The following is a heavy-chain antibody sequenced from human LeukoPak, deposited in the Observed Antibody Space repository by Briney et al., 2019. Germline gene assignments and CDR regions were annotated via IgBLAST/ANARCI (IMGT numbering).Heavy chain of an antibody. Sequence: PGGSLRLSCTASGFTFGDYAMRSVRQAPGKGLEWVDFIRSKAYGGTTESAASVKGRFTISRDDSKSIAYLQRISLNTEDTAVYYCTRGRYSGSYWSYFDYWGQGTLVTVSS. CDR3: TRGRYSGSYWSYFDY. CDR2: IRSKAYGGTT. V-gene: IGHV3-49*04. J-gene: IGHJ4*02. CDR1: GFTFGDYA. D-gene: IGHD1-26*01.